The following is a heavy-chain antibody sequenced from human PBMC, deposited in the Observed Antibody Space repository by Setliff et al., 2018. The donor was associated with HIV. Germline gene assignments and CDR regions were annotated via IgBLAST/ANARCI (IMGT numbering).Heavy chain of an antibody. D-gene: IGHD2-2*01. CDR2: FYYSGSS. V-gene: IGHV4-39*01. Sequence: SETLSLTCTVSGDSISRRIYYWGWIRQPPGKGLEWIGNFYYSGSSHYNPSLKSRVTTSVDTSKNQFSLKLISVSAADTAVYYCAKLLPAADMALEIDPWGQGTLVTVSS. CDR3: AKLLPAADMALEIDP. CDR1: GDSISRRIYY. J-gene: IGHJ5*02.